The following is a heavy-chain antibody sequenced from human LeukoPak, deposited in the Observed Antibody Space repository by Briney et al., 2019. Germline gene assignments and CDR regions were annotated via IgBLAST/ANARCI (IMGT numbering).Heavy chain of an antibody. CDR2: IIPIFGTA. CDR3: ARGPGDSSGYWGYNWFDP. CDR1: GGTFRSYA. D-gene: IGHD3-22*01. Sequence: SVKVSCKASGGTFRSYAISWVRQAPGQGLEWMGGIIPIFGTANYAQKFQGRVTITTDESTSTAYMELSSLRSEDTAVYYCARGPGDSSGYWGYNWFDPWGQGTLVTVSS. V-gene: IGHV1-69*05. J-gene: IGHJ5*02.